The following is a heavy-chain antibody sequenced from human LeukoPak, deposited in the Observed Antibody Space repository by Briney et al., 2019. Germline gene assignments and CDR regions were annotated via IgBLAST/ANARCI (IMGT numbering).Heavy chain of an antibody. J-gene: IGHJ4*02. CDR3: AKGSYGGYFDY. V-gene: IGHV3-23*01. CDR1: GFTLSIYA. D-gene: IGHD3-16*01. CDR2: ISHSGGST. Sequence: GGSLRLSCAASGFTLSIYAMSWVRQAPGKGLEWVSAISHSGGSTYYADSVKGRFTISRDNSKNMLYLQMNSLRAEDTAVYYCAKGSYGGYFDYWGQGTLVTVSS.